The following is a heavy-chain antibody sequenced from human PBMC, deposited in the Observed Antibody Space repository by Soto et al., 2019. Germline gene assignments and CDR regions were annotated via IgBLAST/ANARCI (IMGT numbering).Heavy chain of an antibody. J-gene: IGHJ5*02. CDR1: CGSISSYY. CDR3: ARARLVRGRDILP. V-gene: IGHV4-59*01. CDR2: IYYSGST. D-gene: IGHD3-10*01. Sequence: SEPLSLTCTVSCGSISSYYWSWIRQPPGKGLEWIGYIYYSGSTNYNPSLKSRVTISVDTSKDQFSLKLSSVTAADTAVYYCARARLVRGRDILPWG.